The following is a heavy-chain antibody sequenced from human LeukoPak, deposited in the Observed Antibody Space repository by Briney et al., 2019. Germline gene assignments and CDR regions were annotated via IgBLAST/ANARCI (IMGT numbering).Heavy chain of an antibody. J-gene: IGHJ6*02. CDR2: ISGSGGST. Sequence: QPGGSPRLSCAASGFTFSSYAMSWVRQAPGKGLEWVSAISGSGGSTYYADSVKGRFTISRDNSKNTLYLQMNSLRAEDTAVYYCAKYGYSYGGNYYGLDVWGQGTTVTVSS. D-gene: IGHD5-18*01. CDR1: GFTFSSYA. CDR3: AKYGYSYGGNYYGLDV. V-gene: IGHV3-23*01.